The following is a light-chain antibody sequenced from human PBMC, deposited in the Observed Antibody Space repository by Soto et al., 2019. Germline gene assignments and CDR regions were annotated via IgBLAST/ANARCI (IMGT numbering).Light chain of an antibody. V-gene: IGKV3-20*01. CDR1: QSVSSN. CDR3: QQYGSSPPLS. J-gene: IGKJ4*01. Sequence: EIMMKQSPATLAVSPGERATLSCRASQSVSSNVAWYQQKPGQAPRLLIYGASSRATGIPDRFSGSGSGTDFTLTISRLEPEDFAVYYCQQYGSSPPLSFGGGTKVDI. CDR2: GAS.